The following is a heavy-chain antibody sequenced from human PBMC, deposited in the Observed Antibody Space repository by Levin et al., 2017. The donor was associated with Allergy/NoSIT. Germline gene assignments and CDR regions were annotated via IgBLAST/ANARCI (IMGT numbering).Heavy chain of an antibody. CDR3: AKGSYCSAGTCYSRIGY. Sequence: GGSLRLSCAASGFTFSSDVMSWVRQAPGKGLEWVSGISGSGDATYYADSVRGRFTISRDNSKNMLSLQMNSLRAEDTALYYCAKGSYCSAGTCYSRIGYWGQGTLVTVSS. D-gene: IGHD2-15*01. V-gene: IGHV3-23*01. J-gene: IGHJ4*02. CDR2: ISGSGDAT. CDR1: GFTFSSDV.